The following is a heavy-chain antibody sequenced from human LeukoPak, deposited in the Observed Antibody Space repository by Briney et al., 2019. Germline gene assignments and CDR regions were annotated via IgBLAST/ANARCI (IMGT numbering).Heavy chain of an antibody. J-gene: IGHJ3*02. Sequence: ASVKVSCKASGFTFSNSAIQWVRQARGQRLEWIGWIIVGSGRTHYAQNLQERLTITRDMSTNTAYMELSSLRSEDTAVYYCARDKGSGYYYRLGDAFDIWGQGTMVTVSS. V-gene: IGHV1-58*02. CDR1: GFTFSNSA. D-gene: IGHD3-22*01. CDR3: ARDKGSGYYYRLGDAFDI. CDR2: IIVGSGRT.